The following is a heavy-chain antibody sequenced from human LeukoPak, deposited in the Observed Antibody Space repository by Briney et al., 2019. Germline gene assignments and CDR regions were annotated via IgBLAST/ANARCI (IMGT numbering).Heavy chain of an antibody. V-gene: IGHV4-39*07. Sequence: PPETLSLTCTVSGGSISSSSYYWGWIRQPPGKGLEWIGSIYYSGSTYYNPSLKSRVTISVDTSKNQFSLKLSSVTAADTAVYYCARVVWLGTVQWYYGMDVWGQGTTVTVSS. J-gene: IGHJ6*02. CDR3: ARVVWLGTVQWYYGMDV. D-gene: IGHD1-14*01. CDR1: GGSISSSSYY. CDR2: IYYSGST.